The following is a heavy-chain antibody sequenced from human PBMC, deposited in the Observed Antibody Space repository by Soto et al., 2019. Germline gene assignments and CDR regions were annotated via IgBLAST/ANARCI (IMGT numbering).Heavy chain of an antibody. CDR3: AKERSVVATTPDFDY. CDR1: GFTFSNFG. V-gene: IGHV3-30*18. CDR2: ASYDGSYK. D-gene: IGHD5-12*01. Sequence: QVQLVESGGGVVQPGRSLRLSCAASGFTFSNFGMHWVRQAPGKGLEWVAVASYDGSYKYYADSVKGRFTISRDNSKNTLYLQMNSLRAEDTAVYYCAKERSVVATTPDFDYWGQGTLVTVSS. J-gene: IGHJ4*02.